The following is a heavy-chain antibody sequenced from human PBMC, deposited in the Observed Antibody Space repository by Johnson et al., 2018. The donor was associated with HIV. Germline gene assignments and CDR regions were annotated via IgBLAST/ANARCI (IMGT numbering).Heavy chain of an antibody. Sequence: VQLVESGGGLVQSGGSLRLSCGASGFSVSNTYMNWVRQAPGKGLEWVSVIYSGGSTYYADSVKGRFTISRDTSKNTLYLQMNSRRAEDTAVYYCARDPYYDFLTGPRDAFDIWGQGTMGTVSS. CDR1: GFSVSNTY. CDR2: IYSGGST. CDR3: ARDPYYDFLTGPRDAFDI. V-gene: IGHV3-66*01. D-gene: IGHD3-9*01. J-gene: IGHJ3*02.